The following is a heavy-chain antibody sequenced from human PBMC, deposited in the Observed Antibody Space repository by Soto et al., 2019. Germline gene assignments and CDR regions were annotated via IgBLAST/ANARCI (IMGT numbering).Heavy chain of an antibody. CDR1: GDTVSSNSVA. J-gene: IGHJ6*02. D-gene: IGHD2-15*01. CDR3: ARSEEDSDYYYYGMDV. V-gene: IGHV6-1*01. Sequence: SQTLSLTCVGSGDTVSSNSVAWNWVRQSPSRGLEGLGRTYYRSRWYSVYAVPVRSRIDINADTSKNQVSLQLNSVTPEDTAVYYCARSEEDSDYYYYGMDVWGQGTTVTVSS. CDR2: TYYRSRWYS.